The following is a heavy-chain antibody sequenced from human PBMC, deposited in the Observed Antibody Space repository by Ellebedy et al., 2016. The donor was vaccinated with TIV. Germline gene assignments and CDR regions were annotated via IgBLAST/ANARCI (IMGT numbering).Heavy chain of an antibody. D-gene: IGHD2-15*01. Sequence: GESLKISCEASGFTSFNFALSWVLPAPGQGLEWVSALSGSGSSTYYADSVKGRFTISRDNSKNTLYLQMNSLRAEDTAVYYCAEDGEFVMVVPGRAFEYWGKGTLVTVSS. CDR3: AEDGEFVMVVPGRAFEY. CDR1: GFTSFNFA. J-gene: IGHJ4*02. V-gene: IGHV3-23*01. CDR2: LSGSGSST.